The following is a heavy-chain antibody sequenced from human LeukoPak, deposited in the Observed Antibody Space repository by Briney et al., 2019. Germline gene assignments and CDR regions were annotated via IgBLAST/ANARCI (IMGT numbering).Heavy chain of an antibody. CDR3: ATDLKKGDSGCFDY. D-gene: IGHD6-19*01. J-gene: IGHJ4*02. CDR1: GYTFTSSA. V-gene: IGHV7-4-1*02. Sequence: ASVKVSCKASGYTFTSSALNWVRQAPGQGLEWMGWINTNTGNPTYAQGFTGRFVFSLDTSVSTAYLQISSLKAEDTAVYYCATDLKKGDSGCFDYWCQGTLVTVSS. CDR2: INTNTGNP.